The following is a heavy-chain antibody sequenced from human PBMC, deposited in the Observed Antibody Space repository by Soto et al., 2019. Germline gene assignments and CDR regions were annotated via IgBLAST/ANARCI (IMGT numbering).Heavy chain of an antibody. J-gene: IGHJ2*01. CDR3: AKEATGTIGYFDL. D-gene: IGHD1-1*01. CDR2: IYIGGST. V-gene: IGHV3-53*02. CDR1: GFTVSSNF. Sequence: EVQLVETGGGLIQPGGSLRLSCAASGFTVSSNFVNWVRQAPGKGLEWVSVIYIGGSTRYAGSVQGRFTISRDNSKNTLYLQMNSLRAEDTAVYYCAKEATGTIGYFDLWGRGTLVTVAS.